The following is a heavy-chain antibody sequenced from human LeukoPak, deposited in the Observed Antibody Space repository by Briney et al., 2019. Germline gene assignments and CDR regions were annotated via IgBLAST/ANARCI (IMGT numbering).Heavy chain of an antibody. CDR1: LYTPTGYY. D-gene: IGHD4-17*01. V-gene: IGHV1-2*02. CDR2: INPNSGGP. Sequence: GAVRDSSMPSLYTPTGYYIHGVRPAPRERVERMGWINPNSGGPNSAQKRQGRVTMPTETSICTAYMELSRLRSDDTAVYYCARNRLREYSFDGWGQGTLVTVSS. CDR3: ARNRLREYSFDG. J-gene: IGHJ5*02.